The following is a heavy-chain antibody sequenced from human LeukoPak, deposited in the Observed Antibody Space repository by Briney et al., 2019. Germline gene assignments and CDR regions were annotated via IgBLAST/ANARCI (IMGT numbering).Heavy chain of an antibody. CDR2: IYYSGST. Sequence: SQTLSLTCTVSAGSVSSGSYYWNWILQPPGKGLEWIGYIYYSGSTNYNPSLKSRVTISVDTSKNQFSLKLSSVTAADTAVYYCARILYGAVAGTDYWGQGTLVTVSS. CDR3: ARILYGAVAGTDY. J-gene: IGHJ4*02. V-gene: IGHV4-61*01. CDR1: AGSVSSGSYY. D-gene: IGHD6-19*01.